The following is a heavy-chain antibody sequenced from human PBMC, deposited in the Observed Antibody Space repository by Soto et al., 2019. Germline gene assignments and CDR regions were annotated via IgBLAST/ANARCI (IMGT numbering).Heavy chain of an antibody. CDR2: IYHSGST. D-gene: IGHD6-13*01. Sequence: PSETLSLTCAVSGGSISSGGYSWSWIRQPPGKGLEWIGYIYHSGSTYYNPSLKSRVTISVDRSKNQFSLKLSSVTAADTAVYYCARGPLAAAGLDYWGQGTLVTVSS. V-gene: IGHV4-30-2*01. J-gene: IGHJ4*02. CDR3: ARGPLAAAGLDY. CDR1: GGSISSGGYS.